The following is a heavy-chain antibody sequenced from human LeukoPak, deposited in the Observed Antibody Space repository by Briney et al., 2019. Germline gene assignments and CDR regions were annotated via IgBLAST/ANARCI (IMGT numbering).Heavy chain of an antibody. Sequence: PGGSLRLSCAASGFAFSSYGMHWVRQAPGKGLEWVAVISYDGSNKYYADSVKGRFTISRDNSKNTLYLQMNSLRAEDTAVYYCAKEVEDIVVVPAATNYGMDVWGQGTTVTVSS. CDR3: AKEVEDIVVVPAATNYGMDV. J-gene: IGHJ6*02. D-gene: IGHD2-2*01. V-gene: IGHV3-30*18. CDR2: ISYDGSNK. CDR1: GFAFSSYG.